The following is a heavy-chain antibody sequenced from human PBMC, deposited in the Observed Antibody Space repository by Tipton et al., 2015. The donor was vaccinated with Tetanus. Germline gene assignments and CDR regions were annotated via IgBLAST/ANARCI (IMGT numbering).Heavy chain of an antibody. D-gene: IGHD3-10*01. Sequence: QSGPEVKKPGESLKISCKASGRNSRSYWVSWVRQMPGKGLEWMGLIYPGDSDATYSPSFQGQVTISADKSISTAYLQWTSLKASDTAIYFCARLPKHYSASGSTWGQGTLVTVSS. V-gene: IGHV5-51*01. CDR3: ARLPKHYSASGST. CDR1: GRNSRSYW. CDR2: IYPGDSDA. J-gene: IGHJ5*02.